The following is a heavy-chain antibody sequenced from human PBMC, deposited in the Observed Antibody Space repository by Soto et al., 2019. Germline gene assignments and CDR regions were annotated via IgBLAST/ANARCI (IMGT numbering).Heavy chain of an antibody. Sequence: QVQLVQSGAEVKKPGASVKVSCKTSAYTFTGYHISWVRQAPGQGLEWMGWISAYNIKTNYAQKFQGRVTMTTDTLTSTAYMELRSLRSDDTVVYYCARDAPPTDYWGQGTLVTVSS. V-gene: IGHV1-18*01. J-gene: IGHJ4*02. CDR2: ISAYNIKT. CDR3: ARDAPPTDY. CDR1: AYTFTGYH.